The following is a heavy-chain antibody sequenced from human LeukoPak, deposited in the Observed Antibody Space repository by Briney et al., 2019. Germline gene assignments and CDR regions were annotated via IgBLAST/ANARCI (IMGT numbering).Heavy chain of an antibody. D-gene: IGHD6-13*01. CDR3: ARDAGIAAAGTGRGWFDP. V-gene: IGHV6-1*01. Sequence: SQTLSLTCAISGDSVSSNSAAWNWFRQSPSRGLEWLGRTYYRSKWYNDYAVSVKSRITINPDTSKNQFSLQLNSVTPEDTAVYYCARDAGIAAAGTGRGWFDPWGQGTLVTVSS. J-gene: IGHJ5*02. CDR2: TYYRSKWYN. CDR1: GDSVSSNSAA.